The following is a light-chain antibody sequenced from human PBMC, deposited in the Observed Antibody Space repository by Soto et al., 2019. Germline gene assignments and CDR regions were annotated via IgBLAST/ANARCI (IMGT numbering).Light chain of an antibody. J-gene: IGLJ1*01. Sequence: QSVLTQPSSVSGSPGQSITISCTGTSNDIGGYKHVSWYQQHPGKVPKLMIYEVTYRPSGVSDRFSGSKSGNTASPTVSGLQAEDEADYYCSSFTNSGTLYVFGSGTKVTVL. CDR3: SSFTNSGTLYV. CDR1: SNDIGGYKH. CDR2: EVT. V-gene: IGLV2-14*01.